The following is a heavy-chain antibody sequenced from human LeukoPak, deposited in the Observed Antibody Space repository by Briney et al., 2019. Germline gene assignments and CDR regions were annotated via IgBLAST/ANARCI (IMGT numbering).Heavy chain of an antibody. J-gene: IGHJ4*02. CDR3: ARLQAGIGEFTFDY. CDR2: IYYSGST. CDR1: GGSISSYY. Sequence: SETLSLTCTVSGGSISSYYWSWIRQPPGKGLEWIGYIYYSGSTNYNASLKSRVTISVDTSKNQFSLKLRSVTAADTAVYYCARLQAGIGEFTFDYWGQGTLVTVSS. D-gene: IGHD3-10*01. V-gene: IGHV4-59*08.